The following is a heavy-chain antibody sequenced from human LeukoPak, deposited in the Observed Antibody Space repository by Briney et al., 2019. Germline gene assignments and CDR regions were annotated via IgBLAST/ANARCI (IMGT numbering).Heavy chain of an antibody. CDR1: GGSISSYY. J-gene: IGHJ4*02. CDR3: ARGRYYYDSSGYYYPFDY. Sequence: SETLSLTCTVSGGSISSYYWSWIRQPPGKGLEWIGYIYYSGSTNYNPSLKSRVTISVDTSKNQFSLKLSSVTAADTAVYYCARGRYYYDSSGYYYPFDYWGQGTLVTVSS. CDR2: IYYSGST. V-gene: IGHV4-59*01. D-gene: IGHD3-22*01.